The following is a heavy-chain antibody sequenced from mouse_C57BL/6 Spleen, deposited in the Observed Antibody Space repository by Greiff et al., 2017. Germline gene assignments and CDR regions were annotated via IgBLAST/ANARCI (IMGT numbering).Heavy chain of an antibody. J-gene: IGHJ2*01. D-gene: IGHD1-1*01. CDR3: ARGNYGSSYFDD. CDR2: IYPGDGDT. V-gene: IGHV1-82*01. CDR1: GYAFSSSW. Sequence: VHLVESGPELVKPGASVKISCKASGYAFSSSWMNWVKPRPGKGLGWIGRIYPGDGDTNYNGKFKGKATMTADKSSSTSYMQLSSLTSEDSAVYFCARGNYGSSYFDDWGQGTTLTVSS.